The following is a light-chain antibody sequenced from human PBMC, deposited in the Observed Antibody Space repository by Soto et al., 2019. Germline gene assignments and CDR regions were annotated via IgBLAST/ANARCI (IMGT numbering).Light chain of an antibody. V-gene: IGKV3-11*01. J-gene: IGKJ5*01. CDR3: QQRSNWPIT. Sequence: EIVLTQSPATLSLSPGERATLSCRASQSVNSYLGWYQQKPGQAPRLLIYDASNRATGIPARFSGSGSGTDFTLTISSLEPEDFAVYYCQQRSNWPITFGQGTRLEIK. CDR1: QSVNSY. CDR2: DAS.